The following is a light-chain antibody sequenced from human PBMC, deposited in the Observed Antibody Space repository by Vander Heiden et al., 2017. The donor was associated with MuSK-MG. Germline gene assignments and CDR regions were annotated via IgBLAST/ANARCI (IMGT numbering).Light chain of an antibody. J-gene: IGLJ2*01. Sequence: SYELTQPPSVSVSPGQTASITCSRDKLGDRFVSWYQQKPGQSLVVVIYQDTKRPSGIPERFSGSNSATTATLTISGTQAADDSYYYCQVWDSSTVVFGGGTKLTVL. V-gene: IGLV3-1*01. CDR2: QDT. CDR3: QVWDSSTVV. CDR1: KLGDRF.